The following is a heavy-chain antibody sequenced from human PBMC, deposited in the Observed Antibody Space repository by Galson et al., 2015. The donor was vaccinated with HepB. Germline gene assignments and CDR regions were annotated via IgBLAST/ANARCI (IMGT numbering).Heavy chain of an antibody. Sequence: SVKVSCKASGYTFTTHAMNWVRQVPGQGLEWMGWINTNTGKPTYVQGFTGRFVFSLDTSVSAAYLQISSLKAEDTAVYYCARGRYFGSGTRGEGYYFDYWGQGTLVTVSS. D-gene: IGHD3-10*01. V-gene: IGHV7-4-1*02. CDR3: ARGRYFGSGTRGEGYYFDY. CDR2: INTNTGKP. CDR1: GYTFTTHA. J-gene: IGHJ4*02.